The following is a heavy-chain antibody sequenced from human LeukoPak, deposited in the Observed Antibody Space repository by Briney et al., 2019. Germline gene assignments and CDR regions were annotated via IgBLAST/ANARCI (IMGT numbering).Heavy chain of an antibody. CDR1: GFTFTGYG. Sequence: SLRLSCAASGFTFTGYGMHCVRQAPRKGLESVSVISYDGSTKYYADSVKGRFTISRDTSKNTLYLQMNSLRAEDTAVYYCAKWGYYDSSDPAYWFDPWGQGTLVTVSS. CDR3: AKWGYYDSSDPAYWFDP. V-gene: IGHV3-30*18. CDR2: ISYDGSTK. J-gene: IGHJ5*02. D-gene: IGHD3-22*01.